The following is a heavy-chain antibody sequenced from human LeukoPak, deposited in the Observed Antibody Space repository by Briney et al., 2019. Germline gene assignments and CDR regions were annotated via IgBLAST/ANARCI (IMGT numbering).Heavy chain of an antibody. V-gene: IGHV3-49*04. CDR1: GFTFGDYA. D-gene: IGHD2-8*01. J-gene: IGHJ4*02. Sequence: PGGSLRLSCRTSGFTFGDYAMSWVRQTPGKGLECVASINGRIIEYSASVKGRFSISRGDSRSTAYLQMNTLKIEDTAVYYCTRWRGTSMLYDWSQGTPVTVSS. CDR3: TRWRGTSMLYD. CDR2: INGRII.